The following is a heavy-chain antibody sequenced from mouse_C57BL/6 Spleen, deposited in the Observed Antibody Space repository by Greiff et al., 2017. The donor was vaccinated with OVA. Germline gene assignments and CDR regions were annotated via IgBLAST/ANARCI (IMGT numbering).Heavy chain of an antibody. Sequence: EVKLVESEGGLVQPGSSLKLSCTASGFTFSDYYMAWVRQVPEKGLEWVANINYDGSSTYYLDSLKSRFIISRDNGKNILYLQMSSLKSEDTATYYCARDFGYGNWYCDVGGTGTTVTVSS. V-gene: IGHV5-16*01. CDR3: ARDFGYGNWYCDV. D-gene: IGHD2-1*01. CDR1: GFTFSDYY. CDR2: INYDGSST. J-gene: IGHJ1*03.